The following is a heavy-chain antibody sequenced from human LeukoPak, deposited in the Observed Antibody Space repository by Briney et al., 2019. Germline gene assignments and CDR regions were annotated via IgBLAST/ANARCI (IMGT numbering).Heavy chain of an antibody. V-gene: IGHV3-11*01. J-gene: IGHJ4*02. CDR1: AFTFSDYH. Sequence: GGSLRLSCAASAFTFSDYHMSWIRQAPGKGLEWVSYISRTGSSIFYADSLEGRFTISRDNAKNSLYLQMNSLRAEDTAVYYCAREIDGYYFDYWGQGTLVTVSS. CDR2: ISRTGSSI. CDR3: AREIDGYYFDY.